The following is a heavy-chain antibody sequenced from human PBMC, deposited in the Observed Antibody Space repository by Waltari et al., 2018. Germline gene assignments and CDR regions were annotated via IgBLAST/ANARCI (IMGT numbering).Heavy chain of an antibody. CDR2: VDGDGATT. V-gene: IGHV3-11*04. CDR1: GCTFTDQY. CDR3: ASESKGNYYYYGIDV. Sequence: QAELVESGGGLVMPGESLRLSWSASGCTFTDQYMPWVRQAPGKGLEWIAYVDGDGATTHYADSVRGRFTISRDNTKNSVSLLMDSLRGEDTAVYYCASESKGNYYYYGIDVWGQGTTVTVSS. J-gene: IGHJ6*02.